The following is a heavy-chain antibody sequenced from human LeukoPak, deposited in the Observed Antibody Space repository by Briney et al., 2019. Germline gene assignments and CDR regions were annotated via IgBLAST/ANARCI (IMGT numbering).Heavy chain of an antibody. CDR2: ISSSSSYI. V-gene: IGHV3-21*01. J-gene: IGHJ4*02. CDR3: ARAVPYYYDSSGYYAL. Sequence: GGSLRLSCAASGFTFSSYSMNWVRQAPGKGLEWVSSISSSSSYIYYADSVKGRFTISRDNAKSSLYLQMNSLRAEDTAVYYCARAVPYYYDSSGYYALWGQGTLVTVSS. D-gene: IGHD3-22*01. CDR1: GFTFSSYS.